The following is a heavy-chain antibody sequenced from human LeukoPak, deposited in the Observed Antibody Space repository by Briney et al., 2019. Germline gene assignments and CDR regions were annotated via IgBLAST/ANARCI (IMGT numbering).Heavy chain of an antibody. CDR3: AQDLEALAAIDY. CDR1: GYSFTGYY. Sequence: ASVHVSCKASGYSFTGYYIHWVRQAPGQGLEWMGRINPNSGGTNYAQKFQVRLTMTRDTSISTAYMELSRLTSDDTAVYFCAQDLEALAAIDYWGQGTLVTVSS. V-gene: IGHV1-2*06. D-gene: IGHD2-15*01. CDR2: INPNSGGT. J-gene: IGHJ4*02.